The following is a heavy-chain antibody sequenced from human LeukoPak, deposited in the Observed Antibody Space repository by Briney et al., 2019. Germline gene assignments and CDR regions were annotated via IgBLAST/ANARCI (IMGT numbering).Heavy chain of an antibody. J-gene: IGHJ6*03. V-gene: IGHV3-33*01. Sequence: PGRSLRLSCAASGFTFSSYGMHWVRQAPGKRLEWVAVIWYDGSNKYYADSVKSRFTISRDNSKNTLYLQMNSLRAQDTAVYYCARGLRGYYYYYYKDVWGKGTTVTVSS. D-gene: IGHD6-19*01. CDR2: IWYDGSNK. CDR3: ARGLRGYYYYYYKDV. CDR1: GFTFSSYG.